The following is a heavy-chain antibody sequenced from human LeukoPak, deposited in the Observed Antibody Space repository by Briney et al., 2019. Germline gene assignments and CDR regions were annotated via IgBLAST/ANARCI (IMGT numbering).Heavy chain of an antibody. CDR1: GFTFSSNW. D-gene: IGHD6-13*01. CDR2: IKPDGSAQ. Sequence: GGSLRLSCATSGFTFSSNWMSWVRHVPGRGLDWVANIKPDGSAQYYAASVKGRFTVSRDNAKNSVYLQMNSLRVGDTAVYYCARANNSSWHNWGHGTLVTVSA. V-gene: IGHV3-7*01. CDR3: ARANNSSWHN. J-gene: IGHJ4*01.